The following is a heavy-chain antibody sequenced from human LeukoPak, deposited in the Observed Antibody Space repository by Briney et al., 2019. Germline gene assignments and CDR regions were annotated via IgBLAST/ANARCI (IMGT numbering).Heavy chain of an antibody. CDR2: INPNSGGT. D-gene: IGHD3-10*01. CDR3: ARAPLYYYGSGSLDY. J-gene: IGHJ4*02. V-gene: IGHV1-2*02. Sequence: GASVTVSCKASGYTFTGYYMHWVRQAPGQGLAWMGWINPNSGGTNYAQKFQGRVTMTRDTSISTAYMELSRLRSDDTAVYYCARAPLYYYGSGSLDYWGQGTLVTVSS. CDR1: GYTFTGYY.